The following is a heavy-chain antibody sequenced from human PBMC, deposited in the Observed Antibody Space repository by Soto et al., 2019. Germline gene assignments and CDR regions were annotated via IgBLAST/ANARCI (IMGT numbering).Heavy chain of an antibody. CDR2: IYYSGST. Sequence: SETLSLTCTVSGGSISSSSYYWGWIRQPPGKGLEWIGSIYYSGSTYYNPSLKSRVTISVDTSKNQFSLNLSSVTAADTAVYYCARLPSGIAVAGTDYWGQGTLVTVSS. CDR3: ARLPSGIAVAGTDY. V-gene: IGHV4-39*01. D-gene: IGHD6-19*01. CDR1: GGSISSSSYY. J-gene: IGHJ4*02.